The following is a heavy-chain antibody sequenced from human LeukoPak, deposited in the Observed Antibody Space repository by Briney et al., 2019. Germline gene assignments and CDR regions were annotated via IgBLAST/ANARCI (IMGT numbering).Heavy chain of an antibody. J-gene: IGHJ4*02. CDR1: GYRFISYG. Sequence: ASVEVSCKASGYRFISYGFSWVRQAPGQGLEWMGWISAYNGNTNYAQKFQGRVTMTTDTSTSTVYMEVGSLRSDDTAVYYCARALSDDFWSGYQDHWGQGTLVTVSS. V-gene: IGHV1-18*01. D-gene: IGHD3-3*01. CDR3: ARALSDDFWSGYQDH. CDR2: ISAYNGNT.